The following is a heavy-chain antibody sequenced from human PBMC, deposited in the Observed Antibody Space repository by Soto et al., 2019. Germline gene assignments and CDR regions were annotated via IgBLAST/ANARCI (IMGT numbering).Heavy chain of an antibody. V-gene: IGHV3-30*18. CDR3: AKDQYGGVTADYGMDV. J-gene: IGHJ6*02. CDR1: GFTFNNYG. CDR2: ISLDGSNT. Sequence: GGSLRLSCAASGFTFNNYGMHWVRQAPGKGLEWVAVISLDGSNTFYADSVKGRFTISRDNSRNTLYLQVNSLRHEDTAVYFCAKDQYGGVTADYGMDVWGQGXKVTVSS. D-gene: IGHD3-16*01.